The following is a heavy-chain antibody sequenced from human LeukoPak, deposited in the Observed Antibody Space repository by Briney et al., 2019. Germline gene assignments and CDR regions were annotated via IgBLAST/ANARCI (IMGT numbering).Heavy chain of an antibody. J-gene: IGHJ6*02. D-gene: IGHD3-9*01. V-gene: IGHV1-18*04. CDR2: ISAYNGNT. CDR3: ARGSAIDYDILTGLLYYYGMDV. Sequence: GASVKVSCKASGYTFTSYYMHWVRQAPGQGLEWMGWISAYNGNTNYAQELQGRVTMTTDTSTSTAYMELRSLRSDDTAVYYCARGSAIDYDILTGLLYYYGMDVWGQGTTVTVSS. CDR1: GYTFTSYY.